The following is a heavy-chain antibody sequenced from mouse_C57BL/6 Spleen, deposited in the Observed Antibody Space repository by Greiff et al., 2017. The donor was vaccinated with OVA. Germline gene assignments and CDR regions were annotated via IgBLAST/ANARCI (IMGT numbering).Heavy chain of an antibody. V-gene: IGHV3-6*01. Sequence: EVQLQQSGPGLVKPSQSLSLTCSVTGYSITSGYYWNWIRQFPGNKLEWMGYISYDGSNNYNPSLKNRISITRDTSKNQFFLKLNSVTTEDTATYYCARDYGNYPFAYWGQGTLVTVSA. D-gene: IGHD2-1*01. CDR1: GYSITSGYY. J-gene: IGHJ3*01. CDR3: ARDYGNYPFAY. CDR2: ISYDGSN.